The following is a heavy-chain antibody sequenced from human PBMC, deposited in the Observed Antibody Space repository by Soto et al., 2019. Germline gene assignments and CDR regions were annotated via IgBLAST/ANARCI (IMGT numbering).Heavy chain of an antibody. CDR3: ARGRNEYDFWSGPTSPYYYYGMDV. CDR2: ISYDGSNK. D-gene: IGHD3-3*01. V-gene: IGHV3-30-3*01. J-gene: IGHJ6*02. Sequence: GGSLRLSCAASGFTFSSYAMHWVRQAPGKGLEWVAVISYDGSNKYYADSLKGRFTNSRDNSKNRLYLQMNSLRAEDTAVYYCARGRNEYDFWSGPTSPYYYYGMDVWGQGTTVTVSS. CDR1: GFTFSSYA.